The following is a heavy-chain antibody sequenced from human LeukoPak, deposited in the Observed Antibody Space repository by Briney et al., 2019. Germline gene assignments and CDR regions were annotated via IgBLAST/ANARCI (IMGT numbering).Heavy chain of an antibody. D-gene: IGHD1-1*01. CDR2: IYYSGST. Sequence: KPSETLSLTCTVSGGSISSSSYYWGWIRQPPGKGLEWIGSIYYSGSTYYNPSLESRVTISVDTSKNQFSLKLSSVTAADTAVYYCATQLERLREPFDYWGQGTLVTVSS. J-gene: IGHJ4*02. V-gene: IGHV4-39*07. CDR3: ATQLERLREPFDY. CDR1: GGSISSSSYY.